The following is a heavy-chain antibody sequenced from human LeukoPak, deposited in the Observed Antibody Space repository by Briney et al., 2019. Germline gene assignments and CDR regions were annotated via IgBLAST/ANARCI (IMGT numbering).Heavy chain of an antibody. CDR3: ARSLTSEGNWFDP. D-gene: IGHD2-2*01. CDR2: MNPNSGTT. V-gene: IGHV1-8*01. J-gene: IGHJ5*02. Sequence: PGASVKVSCKASGYTFTNYDSNWVRQATGQGLEWMGWMNPNSGTTGYAQKFQGRVTMTRDTSISTAYMELSSLRSEDTAVYYCARSLTSEGNWFDPWGQGTLVTVSS. CDR1: GYTFTNYD.